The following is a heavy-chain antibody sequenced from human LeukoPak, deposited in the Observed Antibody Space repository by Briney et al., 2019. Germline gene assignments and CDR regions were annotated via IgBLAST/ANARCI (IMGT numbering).Heavy chain of an antibody. D-gene: IGHD6-19*01. Sequence: GASVKVSCKASGYTFTGYYMHWVRQAPGQGLEWMGRINPNSGGANYAQRFQGRLTMTRDTSISTTYMELSRLRSADTAVYYCARVASYDNGWSFDYWGQGTLVTVSS. CDR1: GYTFTGYY. V-gene: IGHV1-2*06. CDR2: INPNSGGA. J-gene: IGHJ4*02. CDR3: ARVASYDNGWSFDY.